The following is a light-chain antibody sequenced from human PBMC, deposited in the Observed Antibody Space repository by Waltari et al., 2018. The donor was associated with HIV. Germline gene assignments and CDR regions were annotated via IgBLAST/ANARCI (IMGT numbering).Light chain of an antibody. V-gene: IGLV2-23*02. J-gene: IGLJ2*01. CDR1: SSAVGNYDL. CDR2: EVR. CDR3: CSYATSSTLI. Sequence: QSALTQPASVSGSPGQSITISCTGTSSAVGNYDLVSWYHQHPGKAPKVMIYEVRKRPAGVSNRFSGSKSGNTASLTISGLQSEDEAAYYCCSYATSSTLIFGGGTKLTVL.